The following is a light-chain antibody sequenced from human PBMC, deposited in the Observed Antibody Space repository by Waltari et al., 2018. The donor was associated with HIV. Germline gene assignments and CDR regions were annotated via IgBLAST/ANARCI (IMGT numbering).Light chain of an antibody. J-gene: IGLJ3*02. CDR3: QSYGSHHQGV. V-gene: IGLV6-57*02. CDR2: ENN. CDR1: SGSIAGNY. Sequence: NFMLTQPHSVSESPGKTVIISCTGSSGSIAGNYVQCFQQRPGSAPTTVIYENNQRTFGVPDRFSGSLDPSSNSASLTISGLKTYDEAYYHSQSYGSHHQGVIGGGTQLTVL.